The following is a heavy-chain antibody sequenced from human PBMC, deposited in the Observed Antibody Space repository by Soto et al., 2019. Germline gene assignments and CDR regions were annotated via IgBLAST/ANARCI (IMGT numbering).Heavy chain of an antibody. CDR3: ARVSNDVSYGWFDP. D-gene: IGHD3-10*01. CDR1: GGSISTSGDY. V-gene: IGHV4-31*03. J-gene: IGHJ5*02. CDR2: ISFRGLT. Sequence: QVQLQESGPGLVRPSQTLSLTCTVSGGSISTSGDYWSWIRQHPGKGLEWIGYISFRGLTDYNPCLKSRLTLSVATSANQCSLNLTSGTAADTAIDFCARVSNDVSYGWFDPWGQGTLVTVSS.